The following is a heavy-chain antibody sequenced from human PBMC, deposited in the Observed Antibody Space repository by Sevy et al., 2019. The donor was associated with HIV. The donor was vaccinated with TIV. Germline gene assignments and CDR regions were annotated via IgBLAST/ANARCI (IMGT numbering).Heavy chain of an antibody. CDR1: GFNFNNYA. CDR3: AKDPYSSGEYFQK. D-gene: IGHD3-22*01. V-gene: IGHV3-23*01. CDR2: ISGSGGRT. J-gene: IGHJ1*01. Sequence: GGSLRLSCKASGFNFNNYAMSWVRQAPGKGLEWVSTISGSGGRTYSAESVRGRFTISRDNSKRTVYLQMNSLRGDDTDISYCAKDPYSSGEYFQKWGQGARVTVSS.